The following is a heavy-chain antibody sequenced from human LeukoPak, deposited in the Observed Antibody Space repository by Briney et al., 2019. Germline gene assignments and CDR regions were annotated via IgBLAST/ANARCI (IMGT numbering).Heavy chain of an antibody. CDR2: ISTTGGGT. J-gene: IGHJ4*02. Sequence: GGSLRLSCAASGFTFSSFAMSWVRQAPGKGLEWVSSISTTGGGTYYADSVKGRFTISRDNSKNTLYLQMNSLRAEDTAVYYCARASLGDSPYYFDYWGQGTLVTVSS. D-gene: IGHD4-17*01. CDR3: ARASLGDSPYYFDY. CDR1: GFTFSSFA. V-gene: IGHV3-23*01.